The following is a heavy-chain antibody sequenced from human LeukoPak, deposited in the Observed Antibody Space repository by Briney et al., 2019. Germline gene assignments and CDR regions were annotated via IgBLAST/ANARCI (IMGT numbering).Heavy chain of an antibody. CDR3: ARAISIFGLALDY. CDR1: GGSISSYY. V-gene: IGHV4-59*01. CDR2: IYYSGST. D-gene: IGHD3/OR15-3a*01. Sequence: PSETLSLTCTVSGGSISSYYWSWIRQPPGKGLEWIGYIYYSGSTNYNPSLKSRVTISVDTSKNQFSLKLSSVTAADTAVYYCARAISIFGLALDYWGQGTLVTVSS. J-gene: IGHJ4*02.